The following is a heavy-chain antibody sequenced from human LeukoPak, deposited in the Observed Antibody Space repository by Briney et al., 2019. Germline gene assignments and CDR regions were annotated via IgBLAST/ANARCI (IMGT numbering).Heavy chain of an antibody. CDR1: GGSISRYY. V-gene: IGHV4-59*08. CDR3: ARFGRYHLAFDI. J-gene: IGHJ3*02. CDR2: VYYSGST. D-gene: IGHD1-26*01. Sequence: PSETLSLTCTVSGGSISRYYWTWIRQPPGKGLEWIGYVYYSGSTNYNPSLKSRVTISVDTSKNQFSLKLSSVTAADTAVYYCARFGRYHLAFDIWGQGTMVTVSS.